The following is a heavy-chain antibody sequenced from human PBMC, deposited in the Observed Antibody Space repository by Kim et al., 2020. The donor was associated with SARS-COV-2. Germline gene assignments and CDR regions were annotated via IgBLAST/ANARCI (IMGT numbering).Heavy chain of an antibody. Sequence: GGSLRLSCAASGFTFDDYAMHWVRQAPGKGLEWVSGISWNSGSIGYADSVKGRFTISRDNAKNSLYLQMNSLRAEDTALYYCAKDRAGIAVAGDYYYYYGMDVWGQGTTVTVSS. CDR3: AKDRAGIAVAGDYYYYYGMDV. CDR1: GFTFDDYA. V-gene: IGHV3-9*01. CDR2: ISWNSGSI. J-gene: IGHJ6*02. D-gene: IGHD6-19*01.